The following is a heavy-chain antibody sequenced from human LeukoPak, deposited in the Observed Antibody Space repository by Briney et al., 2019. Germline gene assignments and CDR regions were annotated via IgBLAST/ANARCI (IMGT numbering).Heavy chain of an antibody. CDR1: GGSISSYY. V-gene: IGHV4-38-2*02. Sequence: PSETLSLTCTVSGGSISSYYWSWIRQPPGKGLEWIGSIYHSGSTYYNPSLKSRVTISVDTSKNQFSLKLSSVTAADTAVYYCVRGGALDSWGQGTLVTVSS. J-gene: IGHJ4*02. CDR2: IYHSGST. D-gene: IGHD2-15*01. CDR3: VRGGALDS.